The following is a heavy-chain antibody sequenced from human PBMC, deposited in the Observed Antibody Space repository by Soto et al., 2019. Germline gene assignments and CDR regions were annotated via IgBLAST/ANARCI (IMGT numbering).Heavy chain of an antibody. D-gene: IGHD5-12*01. Sequence: SETLSLTCTVSGGSISSYYWSWIRQPPGKGLEWIGYIYYSGSTNYNPSLKSRVTISVDTSKNQFSLKLSSVTAADTAVDYCARGGSGYDYGRAAFDIWGQGTMVTVSS. CDR3: ARGGSGYDYGRAAFDI. J-gene: IGHJ3*02. CDR1: GGSISSYY. V-gene: IGHV4-59*01. CDR2: IYYSGST.